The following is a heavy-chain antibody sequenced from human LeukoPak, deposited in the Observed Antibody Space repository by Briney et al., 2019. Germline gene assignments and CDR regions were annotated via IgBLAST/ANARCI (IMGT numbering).Heavy chain of an antibody. V-gene: IGHV4-61*02. CDR3: ARRTRGLTSSFDAFDI. Sequence: SQTLSLSCTVSGGSISSGSYYWSWIRQPAGKGLEWIGRIYTSGSTNYNPSLKSRVTISVDTSKNQFSLKLSPVTAADTAVYYCARRTRGLTSSFDAFDIWGQGTMVTVSS. CDR1: GGSISSGSYY. J-gene: IGHJ3*02. D-gene: IGHD4/OR15-4a*01. CDR2: IYTSGST.